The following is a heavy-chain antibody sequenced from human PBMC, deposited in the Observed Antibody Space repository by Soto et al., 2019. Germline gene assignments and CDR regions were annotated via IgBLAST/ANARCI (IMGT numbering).Heavy chain of an antibody. J-gene: IGHJ4*02. D-gene: IGHD6-13*01. Sequence: QVQLVQSGAEVKKPGASVKVSCKASGCTFTSYGISWVRQAPGQGLEWMGWISAYNGNTNYAQKLQGRVTMTTDTSTSTAYTELRSLRSDDTDVYYCARETSIAAADYWGQGTLVTVSS. CDR2: ISAYNGNT. V-gene: IGHV1-18*01. CDR3: ARETSIAAADY. CDR1: GCTFTSYG.